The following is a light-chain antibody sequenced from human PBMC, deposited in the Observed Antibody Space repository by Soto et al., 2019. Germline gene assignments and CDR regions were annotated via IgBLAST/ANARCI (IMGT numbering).Light chain of an antibody. J-gene: IGLJ3*02. CDR1: SSDVGGYNY. CDR3: CSYAGSYTWV. V-gene: IGLV2-11*01. Sequence: QSALTQPASVSGSPGQSITISCTGTSSDVGGYNYVSWYQQHPGKAPKLMIYDVSKWPSGVPDRFSGFKSGNTASLTISGLQAEDEADYYCCSYAGSYTWVFGGGTKLTVL. CDR2: DVS.